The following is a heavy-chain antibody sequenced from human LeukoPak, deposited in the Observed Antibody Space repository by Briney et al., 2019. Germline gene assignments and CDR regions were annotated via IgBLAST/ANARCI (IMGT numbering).Heavy chain of an antibody. J-gene: IGHJ4*02. CDR1: GYTFTGYY. Sequence: GASVKVSCKASGYTFTGYYMHWVRQAPGQGLEWMGWINPNSGGTNYAQKFQGRVTMTRDTSISTAYMELSRLRSDDTAVYYCARDDCSSTSCYFLDYWGQGTLVTVSS. V-gene: IGHV1-2*02. CDR2: INPNSGGT. CDR3: ARDDCSSTSCYFLDY. D-gene: IGHD2-2*01.